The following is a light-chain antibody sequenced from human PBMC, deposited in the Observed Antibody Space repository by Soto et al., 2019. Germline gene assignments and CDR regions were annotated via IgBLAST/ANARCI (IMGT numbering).Light chain of an antibody. J-gene: IGKJ2*01. Sequence: EIVLTQSPPTLSLSPGERATLSCRASQSVGTYLAWYQHNPGQAPRLLIYDASNRATGIPARFSGSGSGTDFTLTISSPEPEDFAVYYCQQRYNWPNTFGQGTKLEIK. CDR3: QQRYNWPNT. CDR2: DAS. CDR1: QSVGTY. V-gene: IGKV3-11*01.